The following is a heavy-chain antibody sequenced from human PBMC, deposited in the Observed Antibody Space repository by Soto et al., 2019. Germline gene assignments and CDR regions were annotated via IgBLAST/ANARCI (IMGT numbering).Heavy chain of an antibody. J-gene: IGHJ4*02. D-gene: IGHD6-13*01. CDR3: AKGRIAAAGNVAY. Sequence: HPGGSLRLSCAASGFTFSSYPMLWVRQAPGKGLEWVTLISFDGSYGNYADSAKGRFTISRDNSKNTLYLQMNSLRAEDTAVYYCAKGRIAAAGNVAYWGQGTLVTVSS. CDR1: GFTFSSYP. CDR2: ISFDGSYG. V-gene: IGHV3-30*04.